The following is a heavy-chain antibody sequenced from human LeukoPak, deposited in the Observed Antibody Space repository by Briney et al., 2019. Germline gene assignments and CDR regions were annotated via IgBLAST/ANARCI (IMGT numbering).Heavy chain of an antibody. CDR3: AILGVAGTYGY. CDR2: IYTSGST. CDR1: GGSISSYY. D-gene: IGHD6-19*01. Sequence: SETLSLTCTVSGGSISSYYWSWIRQPPGKGLEWIGYIYTSGSTNYNPSLKSRVTISVDTSKNQFSLKLGSVTAADTAVYYCAILGVAGTYGYWGQGTLVTVSS. J-gene: IGHJ4*02. V-gene: IGHV4-4*09.